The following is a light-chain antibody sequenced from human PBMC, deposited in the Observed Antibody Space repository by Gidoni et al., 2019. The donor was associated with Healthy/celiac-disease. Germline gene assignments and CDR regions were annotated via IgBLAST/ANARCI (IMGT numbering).Light chain of an antibody. V-gene: IGKV3-20*01. CDR1: QSVSSSY. J-gene: IGKJ1*01. CDR3: KQYGSSLWT. CDR2: DAS. Sequence: ELVLTQSPGTMSLSPGERATLSCRASQSVSSSYLAWYQQKPGQAPRLLIYDASSRATGIPDRFSGSGSGTEFTLTISRLEPEDFAVYYCKQYGSSLWTFGQGTKVEIK.